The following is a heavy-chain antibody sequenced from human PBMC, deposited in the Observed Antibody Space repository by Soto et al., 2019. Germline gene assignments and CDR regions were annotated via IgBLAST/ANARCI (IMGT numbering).Heavy chain of an antibody. CDR1: GFTFSSYA. D-gene: IGHD2-15*01. CDR2: ISYDGSNK. Sequence: PGGSLRLSCAASGFTFSSYAMHWVRQAPGKGLEWVAVISYDGSNKYYADSVKGRFTISRDNSKNTLYLQMNSLRAEDTAVYYCARELRDIVVVVAASKVPGFDAFDIWGQGTMVTVSS. CDR3: ARELRDIVVVVAASKVPGFDAFDI. J-gene: IGHJ3*02. V-gene: IGHV3-30-3*01.